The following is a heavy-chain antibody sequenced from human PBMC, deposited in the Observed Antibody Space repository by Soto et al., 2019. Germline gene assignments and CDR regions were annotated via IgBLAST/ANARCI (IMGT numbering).Heavy chain of an antibody. J-gene: IGHJ5*02. D-gene: IGHD3-3*01. CDR2: IYYSGST. CDR3: ARWWSGSRQGFDP. V-gene: IGHV4-31*03. CDR1: GGSISSGDYY. Sequence: QVQLQESGPGLVKPSQTLSLTCTVSGGSISSGDYYWSWIRQHPGKGLEWIGYIYYSGSTYYNPSLKSRVIISVDTSKNQFSVKRRSVTAADTAVYYCARWWSGSRQGFDPWGQGTLVTVSS.